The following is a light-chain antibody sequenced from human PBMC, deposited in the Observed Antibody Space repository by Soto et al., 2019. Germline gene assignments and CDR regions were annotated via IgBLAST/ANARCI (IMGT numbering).Light chain of an antibody. CDR2: AAS. J-gene: IGKJ1*01. CDR3: QKDTNAPRK. V-gene: IGKV1-27*01. CDR1: QGIGNY. Sequence: DIKMTQSPSSLSASLGDRVTITCRASQGIGNYLDWYQLQPGKVPKLLIYAASTLQSGVPSRLRGSGSWTKFTLTNSCPQAENVSTLFWQKDTNAPRKFGQGTQVEI.